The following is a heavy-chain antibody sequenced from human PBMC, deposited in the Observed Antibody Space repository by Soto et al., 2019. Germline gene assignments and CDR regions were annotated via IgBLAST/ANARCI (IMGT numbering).Heavy chain of an antibody. V-gene: IGHV2-5*02. D-gene: IGHD3-16*01. Sequence: QITLNESGPALVKPTQTLTLTCTFSGFSLNTRDVGVGWIRQPPGKALEWLGVVYWDDDKTYSPSLKSRLTITTGTPKNHVVLRSTKMDAGETATYYCAHCRGGVASVWGQGTLVTVSS. CDR1: GFSLNTRDVG. CDR2: VYWDDDK. J-gene: IGHJ4*02. CDR3: AHCRGGVASV.